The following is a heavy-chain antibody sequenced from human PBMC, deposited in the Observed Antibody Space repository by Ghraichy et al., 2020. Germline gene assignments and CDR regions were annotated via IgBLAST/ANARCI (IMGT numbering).Heavy chain of an antibody. CDR3: ARAYCSSTSCHGDY. Sequence: GGSLRLSCAASGFTFSSYGMHWVRQAPGKGLEGVAVISYDGSNKYYANSVKGRFTISRDNSKNTLYLQMNSLRAEDTAVYYFARAYCSSTSCHGDYWGQETLVTVSS. D-gene: IGHD2-2*01. CDR1: GFTFSSYG. V-gene: IGHV3-30*03. CDR2: ISYDGSNK. J-gene: IGHJ4*02.